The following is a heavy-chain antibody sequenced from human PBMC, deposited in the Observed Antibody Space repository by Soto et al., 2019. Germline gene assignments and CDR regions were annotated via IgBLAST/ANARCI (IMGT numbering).Heavy chain of an antibody. J-gene: IGHJ3*02. CDR2: ISYDGTNN. D-gene: IGHD3-10*01. CDR3: ARARFRDPSAFDI. CDR1: GFSFSISP. Sequence: GGSVRLACAASGFSFSISPMHWVRQAPGKGPEWVALISYDGTNNFYADSVKGRFTISRANSKSTLYLQVDSLRPESAAVYYCARARFRDPSAFDIWGQGTMVTVS. V-gene: IGHV3-30-3*01.